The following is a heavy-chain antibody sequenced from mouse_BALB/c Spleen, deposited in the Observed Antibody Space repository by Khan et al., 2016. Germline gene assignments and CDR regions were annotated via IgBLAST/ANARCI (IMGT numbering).Heavy chain of an antibody. J-gene: IGHJ4*01. CDR2: IWAGGST. CDR3: ASYGKRAMDY. CDR1: GFSLTSYG. Sequence: QVQLQQPGPGLVAPSQSLSITCTVSGFSLTSYGVHWVRQPPGKGLEWLGVIWAGGSTNYNSALMSRLSISKDNSKSQVFLKMNSLQTDDTAMYYCASYGKRAMDYWGQGTSVTVSS. D-gene: IGHD2-1*01. V-gene: IGHV2-9*02.